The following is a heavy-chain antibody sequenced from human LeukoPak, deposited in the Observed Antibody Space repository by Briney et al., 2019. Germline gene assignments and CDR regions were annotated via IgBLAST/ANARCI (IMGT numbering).Heavy chain of an antibody. J-gene: IGHJ2*01. D-gene: IGHD3-9*01. CDR3: AKPPYSYYDILTGYRDWYFDL. Sequence: GGSLRLSCAASGFTFSSYAMSWVRQAPGKGLEWVSAISGSGGSTYYADSVKGRFTISRDNSKNTLYLQMNSLRAEDTAVYYCAKPPYSYYDILTGYRDWYFDLWGRGTLVTVSS. CDR2: ISGSGGST. V-gene: IGHV3-23*01. CDR1: GFTFSSYA.